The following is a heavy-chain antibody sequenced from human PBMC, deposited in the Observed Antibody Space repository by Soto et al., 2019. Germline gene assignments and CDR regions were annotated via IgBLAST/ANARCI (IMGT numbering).Heavy chain of an antibody. CDR1: GFTFSTYA. Sequence: ELQLLESGGGLVQPGGSLRLSCAASGFTFSTYAMSWVRQAPGKGLEWVSAISDSGGSTYYADSVEARFTISRDNSKNALFLQMSSLRAEDTAIYFCAKAFRVAGIQSCDYWGQGTLVTVSS. CDR3: AKAFRVAGIQSCDY. V-gene: IGHV3-23*01. D-gene: IGHD6-19*01. CDR2: ISDSGGST. J-gene: IGHJ4*02.